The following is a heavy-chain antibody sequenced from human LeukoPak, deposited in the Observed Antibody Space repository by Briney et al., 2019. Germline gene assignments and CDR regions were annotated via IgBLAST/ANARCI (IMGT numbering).Heavy chain of an antibody. CDR3: TRERGRGVISPYFDC. V-gene: IGHV3-30*02. J-gene: IGHJ4*02. Sequence: PGGSLRLSCAASGFTFSSYGMHWVRQAPGKGLEWVAFIRYDGSNKYYADSVKGRFTISRDNSKNTLYLQMNSLRAEDTAVYYCTRERGRGVISPYFDCWGQGTLVTVSS. D-gene: IGHD3-10*01. CDR1: GFTFSSYG. CDR2: IRYDGSNK.